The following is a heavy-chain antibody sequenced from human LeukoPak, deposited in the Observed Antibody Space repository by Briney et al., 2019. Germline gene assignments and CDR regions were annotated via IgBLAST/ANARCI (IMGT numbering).Heavy chain of an antibody. V-gene: IGHV4-34*01. CDR2: INHSGST. CDR3: ATRARGSGYGFLFGP. J-gene: IGHJ5*02. D-gene: IGHD5-12*01. Sequence: NPSETLSLTCAVYGGSFSGYYWSWIRQPPGKGLEWIGEINHSGSTNYNPSLKSRVTISVDTSKNQFSLKLSSVTAADTAVYYCATRARGSGYGFLFGPWGQGTLVTVSS. CDR1: GGSFSGYY.